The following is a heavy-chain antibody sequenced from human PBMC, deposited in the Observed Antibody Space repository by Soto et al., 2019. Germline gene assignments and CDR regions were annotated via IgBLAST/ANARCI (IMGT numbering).Heavy chain of an antibody. Sequence: SETLSLTCGVSGGTVASSHWWSWVRQSLGRGLEWIGNVYHTGDTNFNPSLQSRVTFSVDKSNNQFSLRLTSVTAADTAVYFCAREIVTAGGNNYFDPWGPGTLVTVSS. D-gene: IGHD2-21*02. CDR1: GGTVASSHW. J-gene: IGHJ5*02. CDR2: VYHTGDT. V-gene: IGHV4-4*02. CDR3: AREIVTAGGNNYFDP.